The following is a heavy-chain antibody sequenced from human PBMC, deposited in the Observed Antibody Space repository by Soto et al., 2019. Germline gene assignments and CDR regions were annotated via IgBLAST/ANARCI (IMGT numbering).Heavy chain of an antibody. D-gene: IGHD6-13*01. CDR3: ARATSAGNGRRVDV. V-gene: IGHV1-46*01. CDR1: GYTFTTYY. CDR2: VNPSGGST. J-gene: IGHJ6*02. Sequence: QVQLVQSGTEVKEPGASVSLSCKASGYTFTTYYIHWVRQAPGQGLEWMGMVNPSGGSTTYAQNFQGRVTMTRDTSTSTVYMDLHSLRSVDTAVYYCARATSAGNGRRVDVWGQGTTVTVSS.